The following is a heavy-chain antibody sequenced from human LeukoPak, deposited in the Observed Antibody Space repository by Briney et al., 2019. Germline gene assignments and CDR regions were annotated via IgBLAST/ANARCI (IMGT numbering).Heavy chain of an antibody. CDR2: MNPNSGNT. CDR3: ARENGGGSPDY. D-gene: IGHD2-15*01. J-gene: IGHJ4*02. Sequence: ASVKVSCKASGYTFTSSHINWVRQATGQRLEWMGWMNPNSGNTGYAQRFQGRVTMTRNTSISTAYMELSSLRFEDTAVYYCARENGGGSPDYWGQGTLVTVSS. CDR1: GYTFTSSH. V-gene: IGHV1-8*01.